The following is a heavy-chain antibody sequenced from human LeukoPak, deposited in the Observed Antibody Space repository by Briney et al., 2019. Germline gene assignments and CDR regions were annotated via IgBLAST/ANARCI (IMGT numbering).Heavy chain of an antibody. CDR1: GFTVSSNY. J-gene: IGHJ4*02. V-gene: IGHV3-66*01. D-gene: IGHD1-20*01. CDR3: ARDWVTGTPDY. CDR2: IYSGGST. Sequence: GSLRLSCAASGFTVSSNYMSWVRQAPGKGLGWVSVIYSGGSTYYTDSVKGRFTISRDNSKNTLYLQMNSLRAEDTAVYYCARDWVTGTPDYWGQGTLVTVSS.